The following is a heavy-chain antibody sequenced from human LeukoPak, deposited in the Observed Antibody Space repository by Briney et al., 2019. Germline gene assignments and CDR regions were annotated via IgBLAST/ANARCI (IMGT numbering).Heavy chain of an antibody. J-gene: IGHJ4*02. CDR1: GFTFSSYG. CDR2: ISYDGSNK. D-gene: IGHD3-10*01. V-gene: IGHV3-30*18. CDR3: AKVSMTYYYGSGSYYDY. Sequence: PGGSLRLSCAASGFTFSSYGMHWVRQAPGKGLEWVAVISYDGSNKYYADSVKGRFTISRDNSKNTLYLQMNSLRAEDTAVYYCAKVSMTYYYGSGSYYDYWGQGTLVTVSS.